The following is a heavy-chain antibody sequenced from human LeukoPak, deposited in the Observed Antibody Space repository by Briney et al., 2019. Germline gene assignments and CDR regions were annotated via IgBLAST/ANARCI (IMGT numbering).Heavy chain of an antibody. V-gene: IGHV3-21*01. CDR2: ISSSSSYI. Sequence: GGSLRLSCAASGFSFSTYNMNWVRQAPGKGLEWVSSISSSSSYIYYADSVKGRFTISRDNAKNSLYLQMNSLRAEDTAVYYCARDGYYYGSGTNYYYYMDVWGKGTTVTVSS. CDR3: ARDGYYYGSGTNYYYYMDV. D-gene: IGHD3-10*01. CDR1: GFSFSTYN. J-gene: IGHJ6*03.